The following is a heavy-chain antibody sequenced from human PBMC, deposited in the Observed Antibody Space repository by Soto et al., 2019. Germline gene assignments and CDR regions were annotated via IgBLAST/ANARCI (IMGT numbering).Heavy chain of an antibody. D-gene: IGHD3-22*01. Sequence: ASVKVSCKASGYTFTSYGISWVRQAPGQGLEWMGWISAYNGNTNYAQKLQGRVTMTTDTSTSTAYMELRSLRSDDTAVYYCARDLYYDSSGPGAFDIWGQGTMVTGSS. CDR3: ARDLYYDSSGPGAFDI. CDR1: GYTFTSYG. V-gene: IGHV1-18*01. CDR2: ISAYNGNT. J-gene: IGHJ3*02.